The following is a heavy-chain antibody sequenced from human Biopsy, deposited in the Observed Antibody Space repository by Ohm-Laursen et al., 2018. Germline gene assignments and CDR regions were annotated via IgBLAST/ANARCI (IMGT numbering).Heavy chain of an antibody. Sequence: LSLTCAPSGFTFDDYAMHWVRQAPGKGLEWVSGITWNSGSIGYADSVKGRFSIFRDNAKHSLYLQMNSLRAEDTALYYCAKDLGQVTAAIGYWGQGTLVTVSS. CDR3: AKDLGQVTAAIGY. V-gene: IGHV3-9*01. J-gene: IGHJ4*02. CDR1: GFTFDDYA. CDR2: ITWNSGSI. D-gene: IGHD2-21*02.